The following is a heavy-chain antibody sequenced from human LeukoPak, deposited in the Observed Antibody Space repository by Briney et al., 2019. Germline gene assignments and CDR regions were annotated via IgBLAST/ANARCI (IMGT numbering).Heavy chain of an antibody. D-gene: IGHD3-10*01. Sequence: QSGGSLRLSCAASGFTVSSNYMSWVRQAPGKGLEWVSVIYSGGSTYYADSVKGRFTISRDNAKNSLYLQMNSLRAEDTAVYYCARSGSGSYYIFGRRKNYFDYWGQGTLVTVSS. CDR1: GFTVSSNY. CDR2: IYSGGST. CDR3: ARSGSGSYYIFGRRKNYFDY. V-gene: IGHV3-66*01. J-gene: IGHJ4*02.